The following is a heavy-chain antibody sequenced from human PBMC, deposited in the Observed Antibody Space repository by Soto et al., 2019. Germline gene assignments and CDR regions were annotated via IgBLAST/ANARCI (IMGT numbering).Heavy chain of an antibody. CDR1: GGSMSSGGYY. J-gene: IGHJ5*02. CDR3: ARVGAIAPAVLNWLDP. CDR2: IYYSGST. D-gene: IGHD6-13*01. Sequence: ASETLSLTCTVSGGSMSSGGYYWSWIRQHPGKGLEWIGYIYYSGSTYYNPSLKSRVTISVDTSKNEFSLKLNSVTGADTAVYYCARVGAIAPAVLNWLDPWGQGTLVTVSS. V-gene: IGHV4-31*03.